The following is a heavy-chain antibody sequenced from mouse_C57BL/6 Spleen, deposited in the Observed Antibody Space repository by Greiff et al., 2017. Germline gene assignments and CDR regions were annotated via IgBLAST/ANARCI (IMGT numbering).Heavy chain of an antibody. CDR1: GYTFTSYG. J-gene: IGHJ1*03. V-gene: IGHV1-81*01. CDR3: ARDFDYYGSSYGYFDV. D-gene: IGHD1-1*01. CDR2: IYPRSGNT. Sequence: QVQLQQSGAELARPGASVKLSCKASGYTFTSYGISWVKQRTGQGLEWIGEIYPRSGNTYYNEKFKGKATLTADKSSSTAYMELRSLTSEDSAVYFCARDFDYYGSSYGYFDVWGTGTTVTVAS.